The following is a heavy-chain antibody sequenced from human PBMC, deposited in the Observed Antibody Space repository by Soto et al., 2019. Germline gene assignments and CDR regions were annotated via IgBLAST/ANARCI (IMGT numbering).Heavy chain of an antibody. V-gene: IGHV3-9*03. J-gene: IGHJ4*02. CDR2: ISWNSGSI. CDR1: GFTFDDYA. Sequence: GGSLSLSCAASGFTFDDYAMHWVRQAPGKGLEWVSGISWNSGSIGYVDSVKGRFTISRDNAKNSLYLQMNSLRAEDMALYDGAKALGRTYGGVIVDYWGQGTLVTVSS. D-gene: IGHD3-16*02. CDR3: AKALGRTYGGVIVDY.